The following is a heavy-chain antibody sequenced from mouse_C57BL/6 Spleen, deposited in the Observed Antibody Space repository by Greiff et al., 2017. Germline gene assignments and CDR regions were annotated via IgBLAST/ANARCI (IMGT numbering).Heavy chain of an antibody. D-gene: IGHD2-4*01. V-gene: IGHV1-74*01. J-gene: IGHJ3*01. CDR3: AIGNDDYDGDEAWFAY. Sequence: VQLQQPGAELVKPGASVKVSCKASGYTFTSYWMHWVKQRPGQGLEWIGRIHPSDSDTNYNQKFKGKATLTVDKSSSTAYMQLSSLTSEDSAVYYCAIGNDDYDGDEAWFAYWGQGTLVTVSA. CDR1: GYTFTSYW. CDR2: IHPSDSDT.